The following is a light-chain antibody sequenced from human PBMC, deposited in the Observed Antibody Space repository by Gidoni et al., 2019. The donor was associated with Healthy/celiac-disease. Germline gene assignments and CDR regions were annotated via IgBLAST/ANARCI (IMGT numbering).Light chain of an antibody. V-gene: IGLV7-43*01. Sequence: QTVVTQEPSLIVSPGGTVTLTCDSSTGAVTSGYYPNWFQQKPGQAPRALIYSTSNKPSWTPARFSGSLLGCKAALTLSVVQPEDEAEYYCLLYYGGAQKVFGGGTKLTVL. CDR2: STS. CDR1: TGAVTSGYY. CDR3: LLYYGGAQKV. J-gene: IGLJ2*01.